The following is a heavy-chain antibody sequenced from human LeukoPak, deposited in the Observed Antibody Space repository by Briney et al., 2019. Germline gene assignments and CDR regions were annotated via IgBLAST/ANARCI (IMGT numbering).Heavy chain of an antibody. D-gene: IGHD3-3*01. CDR2: INHSGST. Sequence: SETLSLTCAVYGGSFSGYYWSWIRQPPGKGLEWIGEINHSGSTNYNPSLKSRVTISVDTSKNQFSLKLSSVTAADTAVYYCARSSKGVVIIRRAFDYWGQGTLVTVSS. J-gene: IGHJ4*02. V-gene: IGHV4-34*01. CDR3: ARSSKGVVIIRRAFDY. CDR1: GGSFSGYY.